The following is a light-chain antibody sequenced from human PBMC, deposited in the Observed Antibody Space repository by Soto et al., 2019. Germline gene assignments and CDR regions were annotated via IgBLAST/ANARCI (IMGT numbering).Light chain of an antibody. CDR3: QQTYILPLT. Sequence: DIQMTQSPFSLSASMGDRVAITCRASQSIISSLSWYQQKPGTAPKLLIYGASTLHGGVPSRFSGSGSGTDFTLTIGSLQPEDFAIYYCQQTYILPLTFGGGTKV. CDR2: GAS. V-gene: IGKV1-39*01. CDR1: QSIISS. J-gene: IGKJ4*01.